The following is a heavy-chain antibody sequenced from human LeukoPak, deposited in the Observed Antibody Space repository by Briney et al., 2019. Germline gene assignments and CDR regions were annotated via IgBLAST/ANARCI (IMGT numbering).Heavy chain of an antibody. Sequence: ASVTVSCTASGYTFTSYGISWVRQAPGQGLEWMGWISAYNGNTNYAQKLQGRVTMTTDTSTSTAYMELRSLRSDGTAVYYCARDDHSRLRPNDYWGQGTLVTVSS. D-gene: IGHD1-14*01. V-gene: IGHV1-18*01. CDR3: ARDDHSRLRPNDY. J-gene: IGHJ4*02. CDR1: GYTFTSYG. CDR2: ISAYNGNT.